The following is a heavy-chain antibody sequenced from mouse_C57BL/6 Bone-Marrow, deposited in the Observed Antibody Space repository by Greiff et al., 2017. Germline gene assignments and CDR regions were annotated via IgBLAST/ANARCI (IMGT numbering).Heavy chain of an antibody. J-gene: IGHJ3*01. Sequence: VPLQQSGPELVKPGASVKISCKASGYTFTDYYMNWVKQSHGKSLEWIGDINPNNGGTSYNQKFKGKATLTVDKSSSTAYMELRSLKSEDSAVYYCARILYYDYDEGFAYWGQGTLVTVSA. CDR3: ARILYYDYDEGFAY. V-gene: IGHV1-26*01. CDR2: INPNNGGT. CDR1: GYTFTDYY. D-gene: IGHD2-4*01.